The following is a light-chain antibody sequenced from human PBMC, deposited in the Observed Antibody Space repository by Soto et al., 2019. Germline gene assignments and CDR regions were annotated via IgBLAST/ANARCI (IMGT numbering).Light chain of an antibody. V-gene: IGKV3-15*01. J-gene: IGKJ2*01. CDR2: GAS. CDR1: QSVSSN. Sequence: EIVMTQSPATLSVSPVERATLSCRASQSVSSNLAWYQQKPGQAPRLLIYGASTRATGIPARFSGSGSGTEFTLTISSLQSEDFAVYYCQHYNNWPPYTFGQGTKLEIK. CDR3: QHYNNWPPYT.